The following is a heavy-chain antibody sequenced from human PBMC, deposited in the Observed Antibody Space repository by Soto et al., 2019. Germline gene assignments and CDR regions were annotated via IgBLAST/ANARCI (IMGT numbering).Heavy chain of an antibody. J-gene: IGHJ3*02. CDR2: ISAYNGNK. CDR3: ASRYSYGSPDAFDI. CDR1: GYTFTSYG. V-gene: IGHV1-18*01. Sequence: QVQLVQSGAEVKKPGASVKVSCKASGYTFTSYGISWVRQAPGQGLEWLGWISAYNGNKNYAQKLQGRVTMTKDTSTSTASMELRSLRSDDTAVYYCASRYSYGSPDAFDIWGQGTMVTVSS. D-gene: IGHD5-18*01.